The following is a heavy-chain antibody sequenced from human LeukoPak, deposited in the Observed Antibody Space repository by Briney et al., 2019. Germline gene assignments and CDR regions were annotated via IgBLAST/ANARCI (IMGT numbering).Heavy chain of an antibody. Sequence: ASVKVSCKASGYTFTSYDINWVRQATGQGLEWMGWMNPNSGNTGYAQKFQGRVTMTRNTPISTAYMELSSLRSEDTAVYYCARSMVRGVTTPDYGMDVWGQGTTVTVSS. CDR2: MNPNSGNT. D-gene: IGHD3-10*01. CDR3: ARSMVRGVTTPDYGMDV. V-gene: IGHV1-8*01. J-gene: IGHJ6*02. CDR1: GYTFTSYD.